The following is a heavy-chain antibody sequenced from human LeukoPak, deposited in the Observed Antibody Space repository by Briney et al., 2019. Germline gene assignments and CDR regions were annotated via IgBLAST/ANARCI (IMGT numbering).Heavy chain of an antibody. CDR1: GFTFSSYE. V-gene: IGHV3-48*03. J-gene: IGHJ4*02. D-gene: IGHD3-22*01. CDR2: ISSSGSTI. CDR3: AKDMIVVVSSFDY. Sequence: GGSLRLSCAASGFTFSSYEVNWVRQAPGKGLEWVSYISSSGSTIYYADSVKGRFTISRDNSKNTLYLQMNSLRAEDTAVYYCAKDMIVVVSSFDYWGQGTLVTVSS.